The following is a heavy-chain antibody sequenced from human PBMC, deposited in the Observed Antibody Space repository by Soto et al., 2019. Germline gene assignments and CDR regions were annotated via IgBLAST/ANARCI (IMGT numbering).Heavy chain of an antibody. V-gene: IGHV1-46*03. CDR3: ARSLLGYCSGGSCYYFDY. CDR1: GYTFTSYY. J-gene: IGHJ4*02. D-gene: IGHD2-15*01. CDR2: INPSGGST. Sequence: GASVKVSCKASGYTFTSYYMHWVRQAPGQGLEWMGIINPSGGSTSYAQKFQGRVTMTRDTSTSTVYMELSSLRSEDTAVYYCARSLLGYCSGGSCYYFDYWGQGTLVTVSS.